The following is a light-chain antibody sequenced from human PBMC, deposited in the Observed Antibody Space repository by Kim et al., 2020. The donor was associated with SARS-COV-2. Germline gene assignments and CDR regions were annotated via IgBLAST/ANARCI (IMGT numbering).Light chain of an antibody. V-gene: IGKV3-20*01. CDR1: QSVSRSY. CDR3: QQYGSSSLT. J-gene: IGKJ4*01. CDR2: GAS. Sequence: LSPGERATLSCRASQSVSRSYLAWYQQKPGQAPRLLIYGASSRATGIPDRFSGSGSGTDFTLTISRLEPEDFAVYYCQQYGSSSLTFGGGTKVEI.